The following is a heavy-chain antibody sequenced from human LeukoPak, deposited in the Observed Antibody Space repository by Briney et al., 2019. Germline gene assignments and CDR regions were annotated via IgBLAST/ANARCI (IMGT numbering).Heavy chain of an antibody. J-gene: IGHJ4*02. V-gene: IGHV3-74*01. CDR2: INTDGSST. D-gene: IGHD6-13*01. CDR3: ARRWSFDY. Sequence: GGSLRLSCVASGFTFSNYWIHWVRQAPGKGLAWVSRINTDGSSTTYADSVKGRFTISRDNAKNTLFLQMNSLRAEDTAVYYCARRWSFDYWGQGTLVTVSS. CDR1: GFTFSNYW.